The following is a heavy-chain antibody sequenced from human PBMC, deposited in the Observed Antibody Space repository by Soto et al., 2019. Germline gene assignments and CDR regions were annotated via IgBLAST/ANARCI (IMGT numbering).Heavy chain of an antibody. CDR2: IYSGGST. J-gene: IGHJ6*02. CDR3: AGKSSYRPYYYYGMDV. V-gene: IGHV3-53*01. CDR1: GFTVSSNY. D-gene: IGHD5-18*01. Sequence: GGSLRLSCAASGFTVSSNYMSWVRQAPGKGLEWVSVIYSGGSTYYADSVKGRFTISRDNSKNTLYLQMNSLRAEDTAVYYCAGKSSYRPYYYYGMDVWGQGTTVTVSS.